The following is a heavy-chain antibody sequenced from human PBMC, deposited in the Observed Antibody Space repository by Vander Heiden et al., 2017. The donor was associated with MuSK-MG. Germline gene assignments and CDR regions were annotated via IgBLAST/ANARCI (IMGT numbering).Heavy chain of an antibody. Sequence: EVQLVESGGGLVKPGGSLRLSCAASGFTFSSYSLTWVRQAPGKGLEWVSSISSSSTHILYADSVKGRFTISRDNAKNSRVLKMNSMRAEETAVYYCARPNRRGGGTLDAFDIWGQGTMVTVSS. CDR1: GFTFSSYS. CDR2: ISSSSTHI. V-gene: IGHV3-21*01. J-gene: IGHJ3*02. D-gene: IGHD6-25*01. CDR3: ARPNRRGGGTLDAFDI.